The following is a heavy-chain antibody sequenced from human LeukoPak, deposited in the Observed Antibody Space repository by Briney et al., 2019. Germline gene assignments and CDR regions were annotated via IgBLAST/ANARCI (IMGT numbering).Heavy chain of an antibody. CDR2: IAYDGGNI. CDR3: VRDPSARFYFDY. J-gene: IGHJ4*02. D-gene: IGHD6-6*01. V-gene: IGHV3-30*03. Sequence: GGSLRLSCATSGFTFSPYPIHWVRQAPGKGLEWVAVIAYDGGNIFYAPSVRGRFTISRDNSRGTLSLQMNSLKVEDTALYYCVRDPSARFYFDYWGQGTLVTVSS. CDR1: GFTFSPYP.